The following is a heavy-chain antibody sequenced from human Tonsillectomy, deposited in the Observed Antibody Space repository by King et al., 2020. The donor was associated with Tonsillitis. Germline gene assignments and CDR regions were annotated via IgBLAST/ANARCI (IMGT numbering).Heavy chain of an antibody. CDR3: TGGPGLAGFTDYFDY. CDR1: GFTFGDYA. CDR2: IRVKSYGGTT. Sequence: QLVQSGGVLVQPGRSLRLSCTASGFTFGDYAMTWVRQAPGKGLEWVGFIRVKSYGGTTEYAASVKGRFTISRDDSKSVAYLQMNSLKTEDTAGYYCTGGPGLAGFTDYFDYWGQGTLVTVSS. J-gene: IGHJ4*02. V-gene: IGHV3-49*04. D-gene: IGHD1-20*01.